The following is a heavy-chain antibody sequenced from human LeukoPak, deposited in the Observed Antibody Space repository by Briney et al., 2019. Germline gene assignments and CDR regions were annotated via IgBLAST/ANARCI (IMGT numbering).Heavy chain of an antibody. CDR2: IYFNVRT. V-gene: IGHV4-30-4*01. CDR1: GGSINSGEYS. Sequence: SSQTLSLTCTVSGGSINSGEYSWSWIRQSPGKGLEWIGYIYFNVRTFYSPSLKTRVSMSVDTSKNLFSLRLSSVTAADTALYFCARDAPYAPPLDYWGQGTLVTVSS. J-gene: IGHJ4*02. CDR3: ARDAPYAPPLDY. D-gene: IGHD3-16*01.